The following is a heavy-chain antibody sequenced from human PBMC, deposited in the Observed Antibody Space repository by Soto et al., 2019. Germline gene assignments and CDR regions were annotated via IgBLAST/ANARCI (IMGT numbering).Heavy chain of an antibody. CDR1: GASVNNRNYY. CDR2: VQNGGTT. Sequence: QVQLQESGPGLVKPSETLSLTCTVSGASVNNRNYYWSWIRQPPGRGLEWIVQVQNGGTTVFGFSALKSRLTFSIDASKNQFSLKLNSVTAADTAIYCCAVLLAGGGGDGNWGQGTLVTVSS. J-gene: IGHJ4*02. V-gene: IGHV4-61*01. CDR3: AVLLAGGGGDGN. D-gene: IGHD3-10*01.